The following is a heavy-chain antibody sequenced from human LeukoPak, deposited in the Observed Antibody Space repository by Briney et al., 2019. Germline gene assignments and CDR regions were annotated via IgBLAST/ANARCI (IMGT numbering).Heavy chain of an antibody. V-gene: IGHV1-69*13. D-gene: IGHD1-14*01. Sequence: SVKVSCKASGGNFRNFAISWVRQAHGEGLEWMGGISPIFNRPHYAPKFQGRVTITADESTSTAYMELSGVRSDDTAVYFCARQGNQLLYYFYYLDVWGNGTTVTVSS. J-gene: IGHJ6*03. CDR3: ARQGNQLLYYFYYLDV. CDR2: ISPIFNRP. CDR1: GGNFRNFA.